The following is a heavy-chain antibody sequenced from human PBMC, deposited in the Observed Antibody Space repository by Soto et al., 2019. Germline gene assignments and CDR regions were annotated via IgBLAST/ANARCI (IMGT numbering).Heavy chain of an antibody. CDR3: ARDRRYGDSKDAFDI. CDR1: GFTFSSYG. CDR2: IWYDGSNK. V-gene: IGHV3-33*01. D-gene: IGHD4-17*01. J-gene: IGHJ3*02. Sequence: GGSLRLSCAASGFTFSSYGMHWVRQAPGKGLEWVAVIWYDGSNKYYADSVKGRFTISRDNSKNTLYLQMNSLRAEDTAVYYCARDRRYGDSKDAFDIWGQGTMVTVSS.